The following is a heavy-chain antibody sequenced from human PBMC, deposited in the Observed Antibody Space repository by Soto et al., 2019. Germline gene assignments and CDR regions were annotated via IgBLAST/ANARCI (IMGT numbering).Heavy chain of an antibody. J-gene: IGHJ4*02. CDR2: INPYSGDT. V-gene: IGHV1-2*02. D-gene: IGHD5-12*01. CDR3: AREGYTGYANFDY. Sequence: VQLVQSGDAVKKPGASVKVSCKASGYSFTVHHMHWVRQAPGQGPEWMGWINPYSGDTNYAQKFQGRVTMARDTSISMAYMELRGLKSDDTAVYYCAREGYTGYANFDYWGQGTLVTVSS. CDR1: GYSFTVHH.